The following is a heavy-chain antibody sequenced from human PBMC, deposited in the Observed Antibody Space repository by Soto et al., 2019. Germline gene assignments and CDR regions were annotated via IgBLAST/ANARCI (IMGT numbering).Heavy chain of an antibody. CDR3: ARDRRLRFAFDI. CDR2: IWYDGSNK. D-gene: IGHD5-12*01. Sequence: GGSLRLSCAASGFTFSSYGRHWVRQAPGKGLEWVAVIWYDGSNKYYADSVKGRFTISRDNSKNTLYLQMNSLRAEDTAVYYCARDRRLRFAFDIWGQGTMVTVS. J-gene: IGHJ3*02. CDR1: GFTFSSYG. V-gene: IGHV3-33*01.